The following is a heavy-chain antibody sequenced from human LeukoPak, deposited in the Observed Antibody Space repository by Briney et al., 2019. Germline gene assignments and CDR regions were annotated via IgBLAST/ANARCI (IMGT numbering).Heavy chain of an antibody. CDR1: GFTLSSYS. J-gene: IGHJ6*03. Sequence: RGSLRLSCAASGFTLSSYSMNWVRQAPGKGLERVSYISTSSRTIYYADTVKGRFTISRDNAKNSLYLQMNSLRAEETAVYYCARAYGGYYMDVWGKGTTVTVSS. CDR3: ARAYGGYYMDV. CDR2: ISTSSRTI. D-gene: IGHD3-10*01. V-gene: IGHV3-48*01.